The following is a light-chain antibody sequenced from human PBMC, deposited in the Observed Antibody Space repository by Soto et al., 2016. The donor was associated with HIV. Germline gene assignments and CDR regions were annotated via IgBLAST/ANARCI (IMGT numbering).Light chain of an antibody. V-gene: IGLV3-21*02. CDR1: NIRSKT. J-gene: IGLJ2*01. CDR2: NDN. CDR3: QVWGSSGDHVV. Sequence: SYMLTQPPSVSVAPGETATITCGGNNIRSKTVHWYQQKTGLAPVLIVYNDNDRPSGIPERLSGSNSGDTATLTIRGVEVGDEADYYCQVWGSSGDHVVFGGGTKLTVL.